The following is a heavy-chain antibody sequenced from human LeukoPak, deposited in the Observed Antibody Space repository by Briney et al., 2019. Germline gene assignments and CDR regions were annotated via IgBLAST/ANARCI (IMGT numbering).Heavy chain of an antibody. J-gene: IGHJ4*02. CDR2: IYHSGST. CDR1: GYSISSGYY. Sequence: SETLSLTCAVSGYSISSGYYWGWIRQPPGKGLEWIGSIYHSGSTYYNPSLKSRVTMSVDTSNDQFSLKLSSVTAADTAVYHCARGTGDYYANFDYWGQGTLVTVSS. V-gene: IGHV4-38-2*01. CDR3: ARGTGDYYANFDY. D-gene: IGHD3-10*01.